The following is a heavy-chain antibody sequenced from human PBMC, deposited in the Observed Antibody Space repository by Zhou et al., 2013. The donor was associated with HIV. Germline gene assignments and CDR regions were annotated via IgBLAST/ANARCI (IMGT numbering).Heavy chain of an antibody. D-gene: IGHD3-10*01. CDR2: MNPNSGKG. J-gene: IGHJ6*02. V-gene: IGHV1-8*02. CDR3: GRRGSWGDRTTIIRGGVDV. CDR1: GYTFTNYY. Sequence: QVQLVQSGAEVKRPGASVKVSCKASGYTFTNYYIHWLRQAPGQGLEWMGWMNPNSGKGYYAQRFQGRVTMSRNISTTTAHMELSSLTSEDTAVYYCGRRGSWGDRTTIIRGGVDVWGQGTTVSVSS.